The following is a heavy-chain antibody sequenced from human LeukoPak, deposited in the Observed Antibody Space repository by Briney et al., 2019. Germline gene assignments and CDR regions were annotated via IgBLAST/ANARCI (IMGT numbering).Heavy chain of an antibody. V-gene: IGHV3-21*01. D-gene: IGHD1-20*01. CDR3: ARGGVTETVPGY. CDR1: GFTFSSYS. Sequence: GGSLRLSCAASGFTFSSYSMNWVRQAPGKGLEWVSSISSSSSYIYYADSVKGRFTISRDNAKNSLYLQMNSLRAEDTAVYYCARGGVTETVPGYWGQGTLVTVSS. CDR2: ISSSSSYI. J-gene: IGHJ4*02.